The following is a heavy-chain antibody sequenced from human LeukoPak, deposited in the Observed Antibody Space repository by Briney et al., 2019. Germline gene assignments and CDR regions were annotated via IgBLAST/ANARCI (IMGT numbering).Heavy chain of an antibody. CDR3: ARGDIVVVIAASTAGNWFDP. Sequence: PSETLSLTCAVYGGSFSGYYWSWIRQPPGKGLEWIGEINHSGSTNYNPSLKSRVTISVDTSKNQFSLKLSSVTAADTAVYYCARGDIVVVIAASTAGNWFDPWGQGTLVTVSS. CDR1: GGSFSGYY. D-gene: IGHD2-2*01. J-gene: IGHJ5*02. V-gene: IGHV4-34*01. CDR2: INHSGST.